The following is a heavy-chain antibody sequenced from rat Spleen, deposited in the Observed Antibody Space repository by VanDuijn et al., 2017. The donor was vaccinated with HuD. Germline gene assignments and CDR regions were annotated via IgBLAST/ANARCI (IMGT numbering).Heavy chain of an antibody. CDR1: GFTFSDYY. D-gene: IGHD1-9*01. CDR2: IVYDGSNT. CDR3: VRHGYTRYYFDY. Sequence: EVQLVESDGGLVQPGRSLKLSCAASGFTFSDYYMAWVRQAPTKGLEWVATIVYDGSNTYYRDSVKGRFTISRDNAKRSLYLQRDSLRSGDTATYYCVRHGYTRYYFDYWGQGVMVTVSS. V-gene: IGHV5-29*01. J-gene: IGHJ2*01.